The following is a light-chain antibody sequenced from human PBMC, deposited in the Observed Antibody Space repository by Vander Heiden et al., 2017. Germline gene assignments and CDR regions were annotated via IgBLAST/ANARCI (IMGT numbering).Light chain of an antibody. Sequence: EIVLTQSPGTLSLSPGERATLSCRASQSVSSSYLACYQQKPGQAPRPLIYGASSRATGIPDRFSGSGSGTDFTLTISRLEPEDFAVYYCQQYGSSPLTFGGGTKVEIK. V-gene: IGKV3-20*01. CDR3: QQYGSSPLT. J-gene: IGKJ4*01. CDR2: GAS. CDR1: QSVSSSY.